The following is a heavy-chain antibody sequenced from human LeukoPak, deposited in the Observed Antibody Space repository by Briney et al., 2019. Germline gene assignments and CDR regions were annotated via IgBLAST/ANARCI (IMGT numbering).Heavy chain of an antibody. V-gene: IGHV4-59*04. CDR2: IHYSGST. Sequence: SETLSLTCTVSGGSISSYYWSWIRQPPGKGLEWIGYIHYSGSTYCNPSLMSRVTMSVDTSKNLFSLKLSSVTAVDTAVYYCARKHRWNGLYFDYWGQGTLVTVSS. D-gene: IGHD1-1*01. CDR1: GGSISSYY. CDR3: ARKHRWNGLYFDY. J-gene: IGHJ4*02.